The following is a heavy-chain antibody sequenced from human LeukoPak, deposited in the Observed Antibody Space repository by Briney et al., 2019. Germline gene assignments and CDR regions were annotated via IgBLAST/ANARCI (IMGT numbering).Heavy chain of an antibody. CDR3: AKGGYGDYRPIDY. D-gene: IGHD4-17*01. Sequence: QTGGSLRLSCAASGFTFSNYGMHWVRQAPGKGLEWMAFILYDGRNEYYVDSVKGRFTISRDNSKNTLYPQMNSLRPEDTAVYYCAKGGYGDYRPIDYWGQGTLVTVSS. CDR1: GFTFSNYG. J-gene: IGHJ4*02. CDR2: ILYDGRNE. V-gene: IGHV3-30*02.